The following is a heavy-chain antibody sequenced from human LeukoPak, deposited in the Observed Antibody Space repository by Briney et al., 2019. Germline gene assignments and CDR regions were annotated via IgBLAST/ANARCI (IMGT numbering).Heavy chain of an antibody. V-gene: IGHV1-2*02. CDR1: GYTFTGYY. CDR3: ARAGSGSYYNVDWFDP. Sequence: ASVKVSCKASGYTFTGYYMHWVRQAPGQGLEWMGWINPNSGGTNYAQKFQGRVTMTRDTSISTAYMELSRLRSDDTAVYYCARAGSGSYYNVDWFDPWGQGTLVTVSS. J-gene: IGHJ5*02. CDR2: INPNSGGT. D-gene: IGHD3-10*01.